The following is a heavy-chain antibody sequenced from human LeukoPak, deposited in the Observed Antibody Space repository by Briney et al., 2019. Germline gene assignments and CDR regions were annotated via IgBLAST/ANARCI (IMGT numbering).Heavy chain of an antibody. CDR3: ARDGGWYKLLYWFDP. D-gene: IGHD2-2*01. CDR2: INPNSGGT. Sequence: GASVKLSCKASGYTFTGYYMHWVRQAPGQGLEWMGWINPNSGGTNYAQKFQGRVTMTRDTSITTAYMELNTLRSDDTAVYYCARDGGWYKLLYWFDPWGQGTLVTVSS. V-gene: IGHV1-2*02. J-gene: IGHJ5*02. CDR1: GYTFTGYY.